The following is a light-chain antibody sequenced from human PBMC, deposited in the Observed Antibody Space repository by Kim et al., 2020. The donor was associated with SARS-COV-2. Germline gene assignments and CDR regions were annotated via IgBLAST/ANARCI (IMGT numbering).Light chain of an antibody. CDR2: DNK. J-gene: IGLJ3*02. CDR3: QSYDSSNLWV. Sequence: GSSGSLASNYVQWYQQRPGSAPTTVIYDNKQRPSGVPDRFSGSIDSSSNSASLTISGLKTEDEAEYNCQSYDSSNLWVFGGGTQLTVL. CDR1: SGSLASNY. V-gene: IGLV6-57*02.